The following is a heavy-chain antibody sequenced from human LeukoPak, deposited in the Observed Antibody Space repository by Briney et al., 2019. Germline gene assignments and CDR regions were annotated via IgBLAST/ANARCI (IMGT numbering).Heavy chain of an antibody. CDR1: GFTFSTYA. CDR2: ITSSSSSI. Sequence: GGSLRLSCAASGFTFSTYAMDWVRQAPGKGLEWVSYITSSSSSIFYADSVRGRFTISRDNAKNSLYLQMNSLGVDDSAVYYCARVSACSGGSCLGSWGQGTLVTVSS. CDR3: ARVSACSGGSCLGS. J-gene: IGHJ5*02. D-gene: IGHD2-15*01. V-gene: IGHV3-48*04.